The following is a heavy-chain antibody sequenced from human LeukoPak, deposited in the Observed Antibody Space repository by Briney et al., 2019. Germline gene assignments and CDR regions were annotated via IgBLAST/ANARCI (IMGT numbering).Heavy chain of an antibody. CDR3: AKGGQTDRFDY. CDR1: GFTFTSCA. J-gene: IGHJ4*02. D-gene: IGHD5-12*01. CDR2: ITNSGGNT. V-gene: IGHV3-23*01. Sequence: GGSLRLSCAASGFTFTSCAMSWVRQAPGKGLEWVSGITNSGGNTYYADSVKGRFTISRDNSKSTLYLQMNSLRAEDTAVFYCAKGGQTDRFDYWGQGALVTVSS.